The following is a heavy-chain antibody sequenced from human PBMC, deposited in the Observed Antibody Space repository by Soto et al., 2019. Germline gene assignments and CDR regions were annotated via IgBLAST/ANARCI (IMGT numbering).Heavy chain of an antibody. CDR3: AKGSIEYSASVDY. CDR2: ISGSGGSS. CDR1: GFSFNSYA. V-gene: IGHV3-23*01. Sequence: EVQLLESGGGLIQPGGSLRLSCSASGFSFNSYAMMWVRQAPGKGLEWVSVISGSGGSSYFADSAKGRFTISRDNSQNMFYLEMNSLRAEDTARYFCAKGSIEYSASVDYWGQGTLVIVSS. D-gene: IGHD5-12*01. J-gene: IGHJ4*02.